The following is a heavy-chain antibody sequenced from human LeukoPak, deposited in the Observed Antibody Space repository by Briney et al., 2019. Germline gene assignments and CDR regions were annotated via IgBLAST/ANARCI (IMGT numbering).Heavy chain of an antibody. J-gene: IGHJ4*02. CDR2: ISSSSSYI. D-gene: IGHD2-15*01. CDR3: ASSGHRGSLLIY. V-gene: IGHV3-21*01. Sequence: GGSLRLSCAASGFTFSSYSMNWVRQAPGKGLGWVSSISSSSSYIYYADSVKGRFTISRDNAKNSLYLQMNNLRAEDTAVYYCASSGHRGSLLIYWGQGTLVTVSS. CDR1: GFTFSSYS.